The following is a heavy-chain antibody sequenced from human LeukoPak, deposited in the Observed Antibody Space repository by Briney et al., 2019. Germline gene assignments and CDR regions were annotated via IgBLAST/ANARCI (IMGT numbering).Heavy chain of an antibody. V-gene: IGHV3-7*03. CDR1: GFTVSSDY. CDR2: IKQDGSEK. CDR3: ARDAESASGVFDY. D-gene: IGHD3-10*01. Sequence: GGSLRLSCAASGFTVSSDYMSWVRQAPGKGLEWVANIKQDGSEKYYVDSVKGRFTISRDNAKNSLYLQMNSLRAEDTAVYYCARDAESASGVFDYWGQGTLVTVSS. J-gene: IGHJ4*02.